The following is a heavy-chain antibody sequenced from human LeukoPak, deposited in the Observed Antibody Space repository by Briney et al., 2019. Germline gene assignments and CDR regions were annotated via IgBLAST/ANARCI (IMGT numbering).Heavy chain of an antibody. J-gene: IGHJ1*01. CDR2: INHSGST. V-gene: IGHV4-34*01. CDR3: ARSALGQWLEYFQH. D-gene: IGHD6-19*01. Sequence: KPSETLSLTCAVYGGSFSGYYWSWIRQPPGKGLEWIGEINHSGSTNYNPSLKSRVTISVDTSKNQFSLKLSSVTAADTAVYYCARSALGQWLEYFQHWGQGTLVTVSS. CDR1: GGSFSGYY.